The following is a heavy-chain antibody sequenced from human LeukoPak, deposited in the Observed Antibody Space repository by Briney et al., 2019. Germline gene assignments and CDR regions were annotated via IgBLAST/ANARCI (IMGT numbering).Heavy chain of an antibody. Sequence: PSQTLSLTCTVSGASISSGGYYWSWIRQHPGKGLEWIGYIYYSGSTYYSPSLKSRVTISVDTSKNQFSLKLGSVTAADTAVYYCARDHRSYGMDVWGQGTTVTVSS. CDR1: GASISSGGYY. V-gene: IGHV4-31*03. CDR3: ARDHRSYGMDV. CDR2: IYYSGST. D-gene: IGHD3-16*02. J-gene: IGHJ6*02.